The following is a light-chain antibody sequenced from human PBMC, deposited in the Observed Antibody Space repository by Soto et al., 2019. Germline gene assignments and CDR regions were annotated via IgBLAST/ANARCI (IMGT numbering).Light chain of an antibody. V-gene: IGLV2-23*01. Sequence: QSALTQPASVSGSPVQSITISCTGTSSTVGGFNVVSWYPQHPGKAPKVIIYEGIKRPSGVSNRLAGSNSGSTASLTISGLQAQDEADYYCCSYVGATTYVFGTGTKVTVL. CDR2: EGI. CDR1: SSTVGGFNV. J-gene: IGLJ1*01. CDR3: CSYVGATTYV.